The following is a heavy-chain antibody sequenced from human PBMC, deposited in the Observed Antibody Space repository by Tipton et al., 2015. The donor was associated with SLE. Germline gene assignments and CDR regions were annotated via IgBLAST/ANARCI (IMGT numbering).Heavy chain of an antibody. Sequence: TLSLTCTVSGGSISSTTYYWGWIRQSPGKGLEWIGYIYYSGSTNYNPSLKSRVTISVDTSKNQFSLKLSSVTAADTAVYYCARGSGSSSAHYYYYYMDVWGKGTTVTVSS. D-gene: IGHD6-6*01. CDR3: ARGSGSSSAHYYYYYMDV. CDR2: IYYSGST. J-gene: IGHJ6*03. CDR1: GGSISSTTYY. V-gene: IGHV4-61*05.